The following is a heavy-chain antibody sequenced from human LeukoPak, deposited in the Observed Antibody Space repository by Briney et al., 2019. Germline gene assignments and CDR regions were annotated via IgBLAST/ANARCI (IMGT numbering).Heavy chain of an antibody. D-gene: IGHD7-27*01. CDR2: IHYSGST. CDR1: GGSISTSSSC. J-gene: IGHJ4*02. CDR3: ARRGTNWGRFDY. Sequence: PSLTLSPTCTVAGGSISTSSSCSAWIRQPPGRGLEWIGTIHYSGSTYYDSSLKSRITIYVDTSKNQVSLKLISVTAADTAEYYCARRGTNWGRFDYWGQGTLVTVSS. V-gene: IGHV4-39*01.